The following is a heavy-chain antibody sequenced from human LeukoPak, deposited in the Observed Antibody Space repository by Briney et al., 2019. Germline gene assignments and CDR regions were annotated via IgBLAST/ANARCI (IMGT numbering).Heavy chain of an antibody. D-gene: IGHD4-23*01. CDR3: ARDYGGNPHFDY. Sequence: PSETLSLTCAVSGGSISSGGYSWSWIRQPPGKGLEWIGDIYYSGSTYYNPSLKSRVTISVDTSKKQFSLKLSSVTAADTAVYYCARDYGGNPHFDYWGQGTLVTVSS. J-gene: IGHJ4*02. V-gene: IGHV4-30-4*07. CDR1: GGSISSGGYS. CDR2: IYYSGST.